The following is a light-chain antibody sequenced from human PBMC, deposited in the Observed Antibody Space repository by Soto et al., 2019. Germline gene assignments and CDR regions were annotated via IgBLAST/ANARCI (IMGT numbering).Light chain of an antibody. Sequence: NFMLTQPHSVSESPGKTVTISCTGRSGSIASNYVQWYQQRPCSAPTTVIYEDNQRPSGVPGRFSGSIDISSNSASLTISGLKTEDEADYYCQSYDSSNVVFGGGTKLTVL. CDR3: QSYDSSNVV. CDR2: EDN. V-gene: IGLV6-57*02. J-gene: IGLJ2*01. CDR1: SGSIASNY.